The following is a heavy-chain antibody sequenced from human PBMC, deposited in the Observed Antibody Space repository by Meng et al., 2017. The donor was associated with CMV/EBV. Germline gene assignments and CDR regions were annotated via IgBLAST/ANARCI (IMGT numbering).Heavy chain of an antibody. D-gene: IGHD2-2*01. J-gene: IGHJ4*02. Sequence: GESLKISCAASGFTFSSYAMSWVRQAPGKGLEWVSAISGSGGSTYYADSVKGRFTISRDNSKNTLYLQMNSLRAEDTAVYYCAKGVVPAARSIDYWGQGTLVTVSS. V-gene: IGHV3-23*01. CDR2: ISGSGGST. CDR3: AKGVVPAARSIDY. CDR1: GFTFSSYA.